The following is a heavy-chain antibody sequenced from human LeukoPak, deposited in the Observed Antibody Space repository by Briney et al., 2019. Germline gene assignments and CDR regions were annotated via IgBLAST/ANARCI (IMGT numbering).Heavy chain of an antibody. D-gene: IGHD3-22*01. J-gene: IGHJ4*02. CDR2: IKQDGSEK. V-gene: IGHV3-7*01. CDR3: ARDRSVRYYYDSSGQKGRYFDY. Sequence: PGGSLRLSCAASGFTFSSYWMSWVRQAPGKGLEWVANIKQDGSEKYYVDSVKGRFTISRDNAKNSLYLQMNSLRAEDTAVYYCARDRSVRYYYDSSGQKGRYFDYWGQGTLVTVSS. CDR1: GFTFSSYW.